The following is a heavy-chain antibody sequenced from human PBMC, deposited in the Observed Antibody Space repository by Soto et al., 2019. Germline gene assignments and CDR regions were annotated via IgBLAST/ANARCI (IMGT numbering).Heavy chain of an antibody. J-gene: IGHJ6*02. V-gene: IGHV4-30-2*01. Sequence: QLQLQESGSGLVKPSQTLSLTCSVSGVSISGGGFSWSWIRQPPGKGLEWIGYIYSSGITSHNPSLKSRVIMSLDKSRNQFSLKLASVTAADTAVYYCVRDRAGGSRNCYKSEGMDVWGQGTTVTVSS. CDR3: VRDRAGGSRNCYKSEGMDV. CDR1: GVSISGGGFS. D-gene: IGHD3-10*01. CDR2: IYSSGIT.